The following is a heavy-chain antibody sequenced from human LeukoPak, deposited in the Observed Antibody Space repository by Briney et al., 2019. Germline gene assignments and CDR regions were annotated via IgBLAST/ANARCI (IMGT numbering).Heavy chain of an antibody. CDR2: INIVNNAI. Sequence: GGSLRLSCAASGFTFSSYSMNWVRQAPGKGLEWVSHINIVNNAIYYSDSVKGRFTISRDNAKNSLYLQVNSLRAEDTAVYYCARDSGEGGTFDYWGQGTLVCVSS. CDR1: GFTFSSYS. J-gene: IGHJ4*02. D-gene: IGHD1-26*01. V-gene: IGHV3-48*04. CDR3: ARDSGEGGTFDY.